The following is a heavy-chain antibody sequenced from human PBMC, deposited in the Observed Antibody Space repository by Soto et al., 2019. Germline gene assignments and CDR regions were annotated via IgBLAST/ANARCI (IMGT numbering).Heavy chain of an antibody. CDR2: IKTKSEGEAT. V-gene: IGHV3-15*07. Sequence: GSLRLSCAASDFTISNAWMNCVRQAPGKGLEWVGRIKTKSEGEATDYAAPLKGRFTISRDDSKNTLFLQMNSLKTEDTAVYYCTTGSVEGVRGQGATVTVSS. CDR1: DFTISNAW. CDR3: TTGSVEGV. J-gene: IGHJ6*02. D-gene: IGHD2-15*01.